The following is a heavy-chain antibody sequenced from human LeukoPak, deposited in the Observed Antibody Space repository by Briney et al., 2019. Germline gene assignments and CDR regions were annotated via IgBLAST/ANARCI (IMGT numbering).Heavy chain of an antibody. CDR2: IIPIFGTA. V-gene: IGHV1-69*05. Sequence: SVKVPCKASGGTFSSYAISWVRQAPGQGLEWMGGIIPIFGTANYAQKFQGRVTITTDESTSTAYMELSSLRSEDTAVYYCARAADTAMVYDYYYYMDVWGKGTTVTVSS. D-gene: IGHD5-18*01. CDR1: GGTFSSYA. J-gene: IGHJ6*03. CDR3: ARAADTAMVYDYYYYMDV.